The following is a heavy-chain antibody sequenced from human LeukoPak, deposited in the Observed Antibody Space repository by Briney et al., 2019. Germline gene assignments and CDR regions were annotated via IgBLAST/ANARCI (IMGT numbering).Heavy chain of an antibody. CDR2: IYYSGST. D-gene: IGHD7-27*01. J-gene: IGHJ4*02. CDR3: ARDGPNWGSAFDY. V-gene: IGHV4-59*12. CDR1: GDSISSYY. Sequence: SETLSLTCTVPGDSISSYYWSWIRQPPGKRLEWIGYIYYSGSTNYNPSPKSRLTISLDTSKNQFSLKLSSVTAADTAVYYCARDGPNWGSAFDYWGQGTLVTVSS.